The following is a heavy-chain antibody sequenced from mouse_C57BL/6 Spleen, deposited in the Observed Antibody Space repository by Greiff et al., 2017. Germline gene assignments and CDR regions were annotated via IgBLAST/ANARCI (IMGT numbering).Heavy chain of an antibody. CDR3: ARENPGYSNGGCAY. CDR2: ISDGGSYT. V-gene: IGHV5-4*01. Sequence: EVQLVESGGGLVKPGGSLKLTCAASGFTFSSYAMSWVRQTPEKRLEWVATISDGGSYTYYPDNVKGRFTISRDNAKNNLYLQMSHLKAEDTAMYYCARENPGYSNGGCAYWGQGTLVTVSA. J-gene: IGHJ3*01. CDR1: GFTFSSYA. D-gene: IGHD2-5*01.